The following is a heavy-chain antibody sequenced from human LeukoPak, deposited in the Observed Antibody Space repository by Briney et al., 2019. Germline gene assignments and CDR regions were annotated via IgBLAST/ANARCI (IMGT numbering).Heavy chain of an antibody. CDR1: GFTFGNYW. J-gene: IGHJ2*01. D-gene: IGHD5-12*01. V-gene: IGHV3-53*01. CDR2: IYGDGRT. CDR3: GRLALTPWYFDL. Sequence: PGGSLRLSCAASGFTFGNYWMSWVRQAPGKGLEWVSIIYGDGRTFYAGSVKGRFTISRDNSKNTVYLQMNSLRAEDTAVYYCGRLALTPWYFDLWGRGALVTVSS.